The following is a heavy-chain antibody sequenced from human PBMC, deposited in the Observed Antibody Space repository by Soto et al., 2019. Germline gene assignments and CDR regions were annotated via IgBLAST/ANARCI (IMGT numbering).Heavy chain of an antibody. J-gene: IGHJ4*02. CDR2: IWYDGSNK. D-gene: IGHD1-26*01. CDR3: ARDLTKELLPLGY. Sequence: QVQLVESGGGVVQPGRSLRLSCAASGFTFSSYGMHWVRQAPGKGLEWVAVIWYDGSNKYYADSVKGRFTISRDNSKNTLYLQMISLRAEDTAVYYCARDLTKELLPLGYWGQGTLVTVSS. CDR1: GFTFSSYG. V-gene: IGHV3-33*01.